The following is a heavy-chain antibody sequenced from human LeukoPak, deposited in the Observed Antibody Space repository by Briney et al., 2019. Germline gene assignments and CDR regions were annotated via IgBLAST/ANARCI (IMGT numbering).Heavy chain of an antibody. CDR3: ARDSEDRRWDLPRFDY. J-gene: IGHJ4*02. D-gene: IGHD1-26*01. CDR1: GFTLSNHW. V-gene: IGHV3-7*01. Sequence: PGGSLRLSCAASGFTLSNHWMIWVRQAPGKGLECVANIKQDGIEKYYLDSVKGRFTISRDNAKNSVYLQMNSLRAEDTAVYYCARDSEDRRWDLPRFDYWGQGTLVTVSS. CDR2: IKQDGIEK.